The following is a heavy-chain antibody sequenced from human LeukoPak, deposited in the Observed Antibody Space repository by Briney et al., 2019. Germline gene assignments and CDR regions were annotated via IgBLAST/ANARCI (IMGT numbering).Heavy chain of an antibody. V-gene: IGHV1-46*02. Sequence: ASVKVSCTASGYTFNNYYIHWLRQAPGQGLEWMGIINPSGGSTSYAQKFQGRVTMTRDMSTSTVYMELSSLRSEDTAVYYCAREPLSYGSSHFDYWGQGTLVTVSS. CDR1: GYTFNNYY. J-gene: IGHJ4*02. D-gene: IGHD5-18*01. CDR2: INPSGGST. CDR3: AREPLSYGSSHFDY.